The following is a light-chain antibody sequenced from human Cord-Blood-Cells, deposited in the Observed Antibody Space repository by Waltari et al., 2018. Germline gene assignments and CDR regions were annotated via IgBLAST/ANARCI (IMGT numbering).Light chain of an antibody. J-gene: IGLJ1*01. CDR2: YVS. Sequence: QSALTQPRSVSGSPGQSVTISCTGTSSDVGGYNYVSWYQQHPGKAPKLMIYYVSKRPSGVPDRCSGSKSGNTASLTISGLQSEDEADYDCCSYAGSYTYVVGTGTKVTVL. CDR3: CSYAGSYTYV. V-gene: IGLV2-11*01. CDR1: SSDVGGYNY.